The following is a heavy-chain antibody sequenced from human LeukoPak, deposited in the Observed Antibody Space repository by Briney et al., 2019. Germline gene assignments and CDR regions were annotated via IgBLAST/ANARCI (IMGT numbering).Heavy chain of an antibody. Sequence: KPSETLSLTCTVSGGSISSYYWSWIRQPPGKGLEWIGYIYYSGSTNYSPSLKSRVTISVDTSKNQFSLKLSSVTAADTAVYYCARGLMMAVAGRGEFHYWGQGTLVTASS. CDR3: ARGLMMAVAGRGEFHY. V-gene: IGHV4-59*01. D-gene: IGHD6-13*01. CDR1: GGSISSYY. J-gene: IGHJ4*02. CDR2: IYYSGST.